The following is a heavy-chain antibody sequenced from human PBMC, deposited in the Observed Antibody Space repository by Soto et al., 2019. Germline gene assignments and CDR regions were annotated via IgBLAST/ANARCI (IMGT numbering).Heavy chain of an antibody. CDR1: GYTFTNYW. CDR2: IYPGDSDT. Sequence: PGESLKISCKGSGYTFTNYWIGWVRQMPGKGLEWMGIIYPGDSDTKYNPSFQGQVTISADKSITTTYLRWTSLKASDTAIYYCAASIFYYGMDVWGQATPVTVSS. J-gene: IGHJ6*02. V-gene: IGHV5-51*01. CDR3: AASIFYYGMDV.